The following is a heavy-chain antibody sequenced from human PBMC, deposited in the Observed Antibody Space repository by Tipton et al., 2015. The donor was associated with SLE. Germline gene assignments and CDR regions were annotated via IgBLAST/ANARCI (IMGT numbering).Heavy chain of an antibody. CDR1: GFTFSSYE. J-gene: IGHJ2*01. V-gene: IGHV3-48*03. CDR3: ARVGVGEDPRPNWYFDL. D-gene: IGHD3-16*01. Sequence: GSLRLSCAASGFTFSSYEMNWVRQAPGKGLEWVSYISSSGSTIYYADSVKGQFTISRDNAKNSLYLQMNSLRAEDTAVYYCARVGVGEDPRPNWYFDLWGRGTLVTVSS. CDR2: ISSSGSTI.